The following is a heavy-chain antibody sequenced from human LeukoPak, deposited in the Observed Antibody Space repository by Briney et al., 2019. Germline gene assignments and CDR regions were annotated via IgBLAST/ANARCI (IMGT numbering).Heavy chain of an antibody. D-gene: IGHD1-26*01. CDR1: GYSFSPYW. CDR3: ARWMVVGATSRDGSFDY. J-gene: IGHJ4*02. Sequence: KGGESLKISCKASGYSFSPYWIGWVRQMPGKGLEWMGIIYPSDSDTRYSPSFQGQVTISADKSISTAYLQWSSLKASDTAMYYCARWMVVGATSRDGSFDYWGQGTLVTVSS. CDR2: IYPSDSDT. V-gene: IGHV5-51*01.